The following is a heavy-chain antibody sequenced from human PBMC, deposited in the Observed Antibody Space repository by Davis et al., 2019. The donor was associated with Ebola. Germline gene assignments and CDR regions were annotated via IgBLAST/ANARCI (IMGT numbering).Heavy chain of an antibody. Sequence: ASVKVSCKASGYTFTSYAMHWVCQAPGQRLEWMGWINAGNVNTKYSQKFQGRVTITRDISASTAYMLLSSLRSKDTAVYYCARVFWDRNAFYYYYGMNVWGQGTTVTVSS. CDR3: ARVFWDRNAFYYYYGMNV. D-gene: IGHD1-26*01. CDR1: GYTFTSYA. J-gene: IGHJ6*02. CDR2: INAGNVNT. V-gene: IGHV1-3*01.